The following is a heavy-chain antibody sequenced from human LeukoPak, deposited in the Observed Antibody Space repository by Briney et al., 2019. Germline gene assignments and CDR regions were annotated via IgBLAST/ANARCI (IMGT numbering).Heavy chain of an antibody. V-gene: IGHV3-21*01. J-gene: IGHJ4*02. CDR2: ISTSTTYI. D-gene: IGHD2-2*01. CDR1: GFTFSSYS. CDR3: ARARGTLVPAAKGDY. Sequence: KTGGSLRLSCAASGFTFSSYSMNWVRQAPGKGLEWVSSISTSTTYIYYADSVKGRFTISRDNAKNSLYLQMSSLRAEDTAVYYRARARGTLVPAAKGDYWGQGTLVTVSS.